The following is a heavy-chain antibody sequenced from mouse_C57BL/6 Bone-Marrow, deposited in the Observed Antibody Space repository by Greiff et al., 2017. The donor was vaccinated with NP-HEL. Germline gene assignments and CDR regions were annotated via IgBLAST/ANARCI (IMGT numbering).Heavy chain of an antibody. CDR1: GFTFSNYW. J-gene: IGHJ4*01. D-gene: IGHD1-1*01. CDR2: IRLKSDNYAT. CDR3: TGPHYYGTRMDY. V-gene: IGHV6-3*01. Sequence: EVKLMESGGGLVQPGGSMKLSCVASGFTFSNYWMNWVRQSPEKGLEWVAQIRLKSDNYATHYAESVKGRFTISRDDSKSSVYLQMNNLRAEDTGIYYCTGPHYYGTRMDYWGQGTSVTVSS.